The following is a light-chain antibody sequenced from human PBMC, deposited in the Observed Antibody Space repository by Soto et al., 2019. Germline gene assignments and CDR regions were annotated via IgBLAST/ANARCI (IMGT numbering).Light chain of an antibody. CDR1: SGHSTYI. V-gene: IGLV4-60*02. Sequence: QLVLTQSSSASASLGSSVKLTCTLSSGHSTYIIAWHQQQPGKAPRYLMKLEGSGSYNKGSGIPDRFSGSSSGADRYLTISHLQFEDEADYYCETWDTNVVVFGGGTKLTVL. CDR3: ETWDTNVVV. J-gene: IGLJ2*01. CDR2: LEGSGSY.